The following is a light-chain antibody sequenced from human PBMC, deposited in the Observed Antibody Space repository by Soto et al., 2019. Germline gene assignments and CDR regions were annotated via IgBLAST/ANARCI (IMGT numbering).Light chain of an antibody. CDR3: CSYAGSYTGV. CDR2: DVS. CDR1: SSDVGGYNF. J-gene: IGLJ1*01. V-gene: IGLV2-11*01. Sequence: QSALTQPRSVSGSPGQSVTISCTGTSSDVGGYNFVSWYQQHPGTAPKLMIYDVSKRPSGVPDRFSGSKSANTASLTISGLQAEDEADYYCCSYAGSYTGVFGTGTKLTVL.